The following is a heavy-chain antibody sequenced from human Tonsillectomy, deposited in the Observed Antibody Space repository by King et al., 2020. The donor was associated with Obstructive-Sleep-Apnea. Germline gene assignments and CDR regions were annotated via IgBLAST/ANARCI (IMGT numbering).Heavy chain of an antibody. J-gene: IGHJ4*02. CDR2: ILYDGSNT. CDR3: ASPDGSGSHPPYYDY. D-gene: IGHD3-10*01. CDR1: GYTISNYG. V-gene: IGHV3-30*03. Sequence: QLVQSGGGVVQPGRSLRLSCAASGYTISNYGMHWVRQAPGKGLEWVAIILYDGSNTYDADSVKGRFTISRDNSKNTLYLQMNSLRSEDTAVYYCASPDGSGSHPPYYDYWGQGTLVTVSS.